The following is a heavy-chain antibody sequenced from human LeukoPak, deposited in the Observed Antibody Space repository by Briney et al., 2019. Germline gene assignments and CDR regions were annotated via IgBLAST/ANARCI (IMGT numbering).Heavy chain of an antibody. V-gene: IGHV1-2*02. CDR1: GYTFTGYY. Sequence: ASVKVSCKTSGYTFTGYYMHWVRQAPGQGLEWMGWINPNSGDTNYAQKFQGRVTMTRDTSISTAYMELSRLRSDDTAVYYCARDKSGSSGWYSYFDYWGQGTLVTFSS. CDR2: INPNSGDT. D-gene: IGHD6-19*01. CDR3: ARDKSGSSGWYSYFDY. J-gene: IGHJ4*02.